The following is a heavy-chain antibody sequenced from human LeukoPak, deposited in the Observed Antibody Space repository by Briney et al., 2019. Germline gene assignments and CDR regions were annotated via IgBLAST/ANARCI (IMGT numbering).Heavy chain of an antibody. D-gene: IGHD5-18*01. J-gene: IGHJ4*02. CDR1: GGSFSGYY. CDR3: ARAGYSYGTGYYFDY. V-gene: IGHV4-59*01. Sequence: PSETLSLTCAVYGGSFSGYYWTWIRQTPEKGLEWIGYIYYTGATYYNPSLKSRVTISLDTSKNQFSLKLSSVTAADAAVYYCARAGYSYGTGYYFDYWGQGALVTVSS. CDR2: IYYTGAT.